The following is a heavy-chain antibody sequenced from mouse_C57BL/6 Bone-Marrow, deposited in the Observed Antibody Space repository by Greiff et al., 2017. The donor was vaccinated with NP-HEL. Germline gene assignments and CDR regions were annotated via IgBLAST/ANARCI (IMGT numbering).Heavy chain of an antibody. D-gene: IGHD1-1*01. CDR3: AKKGNYGSSHSYYAMDY. CDR2: IWRGGST. CDR1: GFSLTSYG. V-gene: IGHV2-5*01. J-gene: IGHJ4*01. Sequence: VQLQQSGPGLVQPSQSLSITCTVSGFSLTSYGVHWVRQSPGKGLEWLGVIWRGGSTDYNAAFMSRLSITKDNSKSQVFFKMNSLQADDTAIYYCAKKGNYGSSHSYYAMDYWGQGTSVTVSS.